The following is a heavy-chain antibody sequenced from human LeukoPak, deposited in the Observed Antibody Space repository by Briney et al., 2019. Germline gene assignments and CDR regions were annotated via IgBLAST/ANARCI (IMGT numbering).Heavy chain of an antibody. D-gene: IGHD5-24*01. CDR3: ARRSRDGYNKYFDY. CDR1: GGTFSSYA. CDR2: IIPIFGTP. J-gene: IGHJ4*02. V-gene: IGHV1-69*05. Sequence: GASVKVSCKASGGTFSSYAISWVRQAPGQGLEWRGGIIPIFGTPNYAQKFQGRVTITTDASTSTAYMELSSLRSEDTAVYYCARRSRDGYNKYFDYWGQGTLVTVSS.